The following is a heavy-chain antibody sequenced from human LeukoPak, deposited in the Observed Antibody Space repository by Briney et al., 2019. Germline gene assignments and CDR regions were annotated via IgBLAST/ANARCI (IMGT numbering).Heavy chain of an antibody. CDR2: MNPNSGNT. V-gene: IGHV1-8*01. CDR1: GYTFTSYD. J-gene: IGHJ4*02. D-gene: IGHD3-16*02. CDR3: ARGGDYVWGSYRHTFDY. Sequence: ASVKVSCKASGYTFTSYDINWVRQATGQGLEWMGWMNPNSGNTGYAQKFQGRVTMTRNTSISTAYMELSSLRSEDTAVYYCARGGDYVWGSYRHTFDYWGQGTLVTVSS.